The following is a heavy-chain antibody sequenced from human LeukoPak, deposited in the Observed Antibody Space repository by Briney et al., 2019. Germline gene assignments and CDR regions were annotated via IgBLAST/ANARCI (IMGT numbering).Heavy chain of an antibody. J-gene: IGHJ4*02. D-gene: IGHD5-12*01. CDR1: GFTFSSYA. Sequence: GGSLRLSCAASGFTFSSYAMHWVRQAPGKGLEWVAVISYDGSNKYYADSVKGRFTISRDNSKNTLYLQMNSLRAEDTAVYYCARESGAIVATSFFDYWGQGTLVTVSS. V-gene: IGHV3-30*04. CDR3: ARESGAIVATSFFDY. CDR2: ISYDGSNK.